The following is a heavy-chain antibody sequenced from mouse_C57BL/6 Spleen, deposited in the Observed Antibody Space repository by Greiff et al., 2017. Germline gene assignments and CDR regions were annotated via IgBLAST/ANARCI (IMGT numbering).Heavy chain of an antibody. CDR1: GYTFTSYW. D-gene: IGHD4-1*01. Sequence: QVQLQQPGTELVKPGASVKLSCKASGYTFTSYWMPWVKQRPGQGLEWIGNINPSNGGTNYNEKFKSKATLTVDKSSSTAYMQLSSLTSEDSAVYYCARPFNWDATWFADGGQGTLVTVSA. CDR2: INPSNGGT. CDR3: ARPFNWDATWFAD. V-gene: IGHV1-53*01. J-gene: IGHJ3*01.